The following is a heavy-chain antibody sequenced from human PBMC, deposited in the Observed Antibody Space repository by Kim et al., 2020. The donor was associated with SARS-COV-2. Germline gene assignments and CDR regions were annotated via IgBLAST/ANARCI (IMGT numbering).Heavy chain of an antibody. Sequence: LRGRVTMTRDTSTSTVYMELSSLRSEDTAVYYCARDWEAVAGQWVYAFDIWGQGTMVTVSS. D-gene: IGHD6-19*01. CDR3: ARDWEAVAGQWVYAFDI. V-gene: IGHV1-46*01. J-gene: IGHJ3*02.